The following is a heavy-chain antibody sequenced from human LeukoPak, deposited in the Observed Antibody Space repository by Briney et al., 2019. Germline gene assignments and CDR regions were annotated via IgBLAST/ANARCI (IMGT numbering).Heavy chain of an antibody. CDR2: ISSSSDTV. CDR1: GFTVSNYK. V-gene: IGHV3-48*02. D-gene: IGHD1-1*01. J-gene: IGHJ2*01. Sequence: GGSLRLSCAASGFTVSNYKMNWVSQAPGKGLEWVSYISSSSDTVFYPDSVKGRFTISRDNAKNSLYLQMYSLRDDDTAVYYCARDGTGNSGHFDLWGRGTLVTVSS. CDR3: ARDGTGNSGHFDL.